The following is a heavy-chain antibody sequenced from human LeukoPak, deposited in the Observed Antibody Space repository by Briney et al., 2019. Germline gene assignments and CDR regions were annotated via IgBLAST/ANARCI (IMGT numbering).Heavy chain of an antibody. CDR2: INHSGST. CDR1: GGSFSGYY. J-gene: IGHJ4*02. CDR3: ARQGDSGWYYFDY. V-gene: IGHV4-34*01. D-gene: IGHD6-19*01. Sequence: SETLSLTCAVYGGSFSGYYWSWIRQPPGKGLEWIGEINHSGSTNYNPSLKSRVTISVDTSKNQFSLKLSSVTAADTAAYYCARQGDSGWYYFDYWGQGTLVTVSS.